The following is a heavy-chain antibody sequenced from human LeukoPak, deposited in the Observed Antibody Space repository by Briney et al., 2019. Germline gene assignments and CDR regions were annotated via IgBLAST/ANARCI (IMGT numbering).Heavy chain of an antibody. CDR2: ISYDGSNK. D-gene: IGHD6-13*01. CDR3: ARVPAADY. Sequence: PGGSLRLSCAASGFTFSSYAMHWVRQAPGKGLEWVAVISYDGSNKYYADSVKGRFTISRDNSENTLYLQMNSLRAEDTAVYYCARVPAADYWGQGTLVTVSS. CDR1: GFTFSSYA. V-gene: IGHV3-30-3*01. J-gene: IGHJ4*02.